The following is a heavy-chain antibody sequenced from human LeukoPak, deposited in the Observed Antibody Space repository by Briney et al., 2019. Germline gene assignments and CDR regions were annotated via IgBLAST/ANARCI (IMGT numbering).Heavy chain of an antibody. J-gene: IGHJ3*01. CDR3: AKETYDAFNL. V-gene: IGHV3-30*02. CDR2: IRYDGNNK. CDR1: GFTFSSYA. Sequence: PGRSLRLSCAASGFTFSSYAMHWVRQAPGKGLEWVAFIRYDGNNKYYVDSVKGRFTISRDNSKNTLYLVMNSLRAEDTAVYYCAKETYDAFNLWGQGTLVTVSS.